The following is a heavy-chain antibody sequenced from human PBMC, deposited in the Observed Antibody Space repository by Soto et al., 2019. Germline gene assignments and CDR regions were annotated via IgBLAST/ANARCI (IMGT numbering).Heavy chain of an antibody. CDR2: IYYSGST. J-gene: IGHJ5*02. D-gene: IGHD2-2*02. V-gene: IGHV4-30-4*01. CDR3: ARCDCLVPAAICRFDP. CDR1: GGSISSGDYY. Sequence: QVQLPESGPGLVKPSQTLSLTCTVSGGSISSGDYYWSWIRQHPGKGLEWIGYIYYSGSTYYNPSLNSRVTISVDTSKNQFTLKLSSVTAADTAVYYCARCDCLVPAAICRFDPWGQGTLVTVSS.